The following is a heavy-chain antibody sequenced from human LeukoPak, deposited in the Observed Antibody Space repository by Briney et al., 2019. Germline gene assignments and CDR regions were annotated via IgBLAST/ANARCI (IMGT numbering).Heavy chain of an antibody. CDR2: ISSSGSTI. Sequence: QAGGSLRLSCAASGFTFSSYEMNWVRQAPGKGLEWISYISSSGSTIYYADSVKGRFTVSRDNARSSLFLHMNSLRAEDTAVYYCAGGAPWQVHWGQGTLVTVSS. CDR3: AGGAPWQVH. J-gene: IGHJ4*02. D-gene: IGHD6-19*01. CDR1: GFTFSSYE. V-gene: IGHV3-48*03.